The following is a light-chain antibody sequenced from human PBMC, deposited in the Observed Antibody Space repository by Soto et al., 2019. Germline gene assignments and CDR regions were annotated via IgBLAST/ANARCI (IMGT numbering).Light chain of an antibody. CDR2: RNH. Sequence: QSVLTQPPSASGTPGQRVTISCSGSSSNIGSNYVYWYQQLPGTAPKLLIYRNHHRPSGVSDRFAGSKSGTSASLAISGLRFEDEADYYCAAWDDSLSGLFGGGTKLTVL. CDR1: SSNIGSNY. J-gene: IGLJ2*01. V-gene: IGLV1-47*01. CDR3: AAWDDSLSGL.